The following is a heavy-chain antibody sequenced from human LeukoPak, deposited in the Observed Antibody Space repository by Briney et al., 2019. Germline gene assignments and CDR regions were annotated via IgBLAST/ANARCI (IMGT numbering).Heavy chain of an antibody. D-gene: IGHD4-17*01. Sequence: GGSLRLSCAASGSTLSSYWMHWVRHVPGKGLVWVSRINTDGSSTSYADSVKGRFTISRDNARNTLYLEMNSLRTEDTAVYYCTRGDVGYYGYFDHWGQGTLVTVSS. CDR1: GSTLSSYW. J-gene: IGHJ4*02. CDR2: INTDGSST. V-gene: IGHV3-74*01. CDR3: TRGDVGYYGYFDH.